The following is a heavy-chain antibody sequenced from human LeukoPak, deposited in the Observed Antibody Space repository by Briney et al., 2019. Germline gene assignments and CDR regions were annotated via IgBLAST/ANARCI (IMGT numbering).Heavy chain of an antibody. CDR1: VFTFSSYA. CDR3: AKDCSGGSCYFDY. J-gene: IGHJ4*02. D-gene: IGHD2-15*01. CDR2: ISGSGGST. V-gene: IGHV3-23*01. Sequence: PGASLRLSCAASVFTFSSYAMSWVRQAPGKGLEWVSAISGSGGSTYYADSVKGRFTISRDNSKNTLYLQMNSLRAEDTAVYYCAKDCSGGSCYFDYWGQGTLVTVSS.